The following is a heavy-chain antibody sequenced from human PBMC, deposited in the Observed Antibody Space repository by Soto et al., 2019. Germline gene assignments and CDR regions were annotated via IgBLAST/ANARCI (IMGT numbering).Heavy chain of an antibody. CDR3: AKQAGYYYDSSGYYRFDP. J-gene: IGHJ5*02. CDR1: GFTFSSYA. D-gene: IGHD3-22*01. Sequence: GGSLRLSCAASGFTFSSYAMSWVRQAPGKGLEWVSAISGSGGSTYYADSVKGRFTISRDNSKNTLYLQMNSLRAEDTAVYYCAKQAGYYYDSSGYYRFDPWGQGTLVTVSS. CDR2: ISGSGGST. V-gene: IGHV3-23*01.